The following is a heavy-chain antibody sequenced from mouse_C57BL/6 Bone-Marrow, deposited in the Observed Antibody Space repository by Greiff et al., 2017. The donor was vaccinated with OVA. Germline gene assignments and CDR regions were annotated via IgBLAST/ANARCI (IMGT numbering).Heavy chain of an antibody. V-gene: IGHV14-3*01. J-gene: IGHJ4*01. CDR3: ASTVVATDYYAMDY. CDR1: GFNIKNTY. CDR2: IDPANGNT. D-gene: IGHD1-1*01. Sequence: EVKLVESVAELVRPGASVKLSCTASGFNIKNTYMHWVKQRPEQGLEWIGRIDPANGNTKYAPKFQGKATITADTSSNTAYLQLSSLTSEDTAIYYCASTVVATDYYAMDYWGQGTSVTVSS.